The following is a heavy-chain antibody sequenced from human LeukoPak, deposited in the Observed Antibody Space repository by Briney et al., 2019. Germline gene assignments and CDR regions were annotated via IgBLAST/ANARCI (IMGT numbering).Heavy chain of an antibody. J-gene: IGHJ6*02. CDR1: GFTFSSYG. CDR3: ARGPYREYYYYGMDV. V-gene: IGHV3-33*01. D-gene: IGHD4-11*01. Sequence: GGSLRLSCAASGFTFSSYGMHWVRQAPGKGLEWVAVIWYDGSNKYYADSVKGRFTVSRDNSKNTLYLQMNSLRAEDTAVYYCARGPYREYYYYGMDVWGRGTTVTVSS. CDR2: IWYDGSNK.